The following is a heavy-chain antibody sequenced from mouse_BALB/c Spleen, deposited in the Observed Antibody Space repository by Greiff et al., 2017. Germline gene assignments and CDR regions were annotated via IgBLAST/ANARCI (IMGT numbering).Heavy chain of an antibody. Sequence: LVESGAELARPGASVKMSCKASGYTFTSYTMHWVKQRPGQGLEWIGYINPSSGYTNYNQKFKDKATLTADKSSSTAYMQLSSLTSEDSAVYYCARRYDSDWYFDVWGAGTTVTVSS. D-gene: IGHD2-14*01. J-gene: IGHJ1*01. CDR1: GYTFTSYT. CDR3: ARRYDSDWYFDV. CDR2: INPSSGYT. V-gene: IGHV1-4*01.